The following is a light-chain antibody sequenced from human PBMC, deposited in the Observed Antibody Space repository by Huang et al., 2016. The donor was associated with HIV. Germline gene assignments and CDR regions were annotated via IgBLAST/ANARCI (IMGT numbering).Light chain of an antibody. V-gene: IGKV1-39*01. CDR2: GAS. CDR3: QQSFNTPPYT. CDR1: QTIITY. Sequence: DIQMTQSPSSLSASVWDRVTITCRAIQTIITYLNCYQQKPGKAPKLLIYGASSLHSGVQSRCSGSGSGTDFTLTISSLQPDDFATYYCQQSFNTPPYTFGQGTKLEIK. J-gene: IGKJ2*01.